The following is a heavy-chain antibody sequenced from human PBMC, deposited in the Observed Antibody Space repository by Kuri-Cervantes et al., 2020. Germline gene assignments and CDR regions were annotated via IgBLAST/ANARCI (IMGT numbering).Heavy chain of an antibody. Sequence: ESLKISCTVSGGSISSYYWSWIRQPAGKGLEWIGRIYTSGSTNYNPSLKSRVTMSVDTSKNQFSLKLSSVTAADTAVYYCASTVTVGTTGYFDYWGQGTLVTVSS. D-gene: IGHD1-26*01. V-gene: IGHV4-4*07. CDR2: IYTSGST. J-gene: IGHJ4*02. CDR3: ASTVTVGTTGYFDY. CDR1: GGSISSYY.